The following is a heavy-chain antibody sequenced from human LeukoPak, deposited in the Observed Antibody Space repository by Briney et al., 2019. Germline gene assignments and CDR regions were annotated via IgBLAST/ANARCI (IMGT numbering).Heavy chain of an antibody. CDR1: GGTFSSYA. V-gene: IGHV1-8*02. J-gene: IGHJ4*02. D-gene: IGHD2-15*01. CDR2: MNPNSGNT. CDR3: ARGPQWGYCSGGSCYYFDY. Sequence: AASVKVSCKASGGTFSSYAISWVRQAPGQGLEWMGWMNPNSGNTGYAQKFQGRVTMTRNTSISTAYMELSSLRSEDTAVYYCARGPQWGYCSGGSCYYFDYWGQGTLVTVSS.